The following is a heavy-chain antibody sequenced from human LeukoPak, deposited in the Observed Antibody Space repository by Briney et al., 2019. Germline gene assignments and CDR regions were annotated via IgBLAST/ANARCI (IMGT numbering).Heavy chain of an antibody. CDR3: ARGTAMVTYFDY. V-gene: IGHV3-64*02. J-gene: IGHJ4*02. CDR2: ISSNGGST. Sequence: GGALRLCCAASGCTFSSYAMHWVRQAPGKGLEYVSAISSNGGSTYYADSVKGRFTISRDNSKNTLYLQMGSLRAEDMAVYYCARGTAMVTYFDYWGQGTLVTVSS. D-gene: IGHD5-18*01. CDR1: GCTFSSYA.